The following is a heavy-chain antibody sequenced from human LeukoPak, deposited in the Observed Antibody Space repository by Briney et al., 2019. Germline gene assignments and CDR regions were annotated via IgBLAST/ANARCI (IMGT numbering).Heavy chain of an antibody. CDR3: ARVNYDLNMDV. Sequence: GGSLRLSCAASGFTFSIYAMSWVRQAPGKGLEWVSAISGSGGITYYADSVKGRFTISRDNSKNTLYLQMNSLRAEDPAVYYCARVNYDLNMDVWGKGTTVTVSS. J-gene: IGHJ6*03. D-gene: IGHD3-3*01. V-gene: IGHV3-23*01. CDR1: GFTFSIYA. CDR2: ISGSGGIT.